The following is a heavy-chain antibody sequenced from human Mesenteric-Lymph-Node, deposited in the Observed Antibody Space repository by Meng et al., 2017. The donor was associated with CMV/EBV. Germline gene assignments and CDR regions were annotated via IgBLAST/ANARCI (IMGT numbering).Heavy chain of an antibody. CDR2: IIPIVGTP. CDR3: ASPYWGYSSSWYPFDY. CDR1: GAPFSSYA. D-gene: IGHD6-13*01. Sequence: SGAPFSSYAITWVRQAPGQGLEWMGGIIPIVGTPDYAQKFQGRVTITADKSTSTAYMELSSLRSEDTAVYYCASPYWGYSSSWYPFDYWGQGTLVTVSS. J-gene: IGHJ4*02. V-gene: IGHV1-69*06.